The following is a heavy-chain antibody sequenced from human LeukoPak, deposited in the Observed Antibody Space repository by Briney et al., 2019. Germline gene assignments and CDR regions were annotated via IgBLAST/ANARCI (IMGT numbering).Heavy chain of an antibody. CDR2: VDPEDGER. Sequence: ASVKVSCKASGYTFTDYYLHWVQQAPGKGLEWMGLVDPEDGERIYAEKFQGKFTMTAYTSIDTAYMELSSLRYEDTAVYYCATVDYYDSSGYSWGQGTLVTVSS. V-gene: IGHV1-69-2*01. CDR1: GYTFTDYY. CDR3: ATVDYYDSSGYS. D-gene: IGHD3-22*01. J-gene: IGHJ4*02.